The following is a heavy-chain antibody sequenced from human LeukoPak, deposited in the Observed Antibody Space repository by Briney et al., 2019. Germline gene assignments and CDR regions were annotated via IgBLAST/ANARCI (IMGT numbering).Heavy chain of an antibody. CDR2: INHSGST. D-gene: IGHD6-6*01. CDR3: ARAARPKYYYYYMDV. V-gene: IGHV4-34*01. CDR1: GGSFSGYY. Sequence: SETLSLTCAVYGGSFSGYYWSWIRQPPGKGLEWIGEINHSGSTNYNPSLKSRFTISVDTSKNQFSLKLSSVTAADTAVYYCARAARPKYYYYYMDVWGKGTTVTVSS. J-gene: IGHJ6*03.